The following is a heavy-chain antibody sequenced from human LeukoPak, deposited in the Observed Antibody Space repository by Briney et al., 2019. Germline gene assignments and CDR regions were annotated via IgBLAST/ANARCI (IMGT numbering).Heavy chain of an antibody. CDR3: ARSSGHSYGDFDY. D-gene: IGHD5-18*01. J-gene: IGHJ4*02. V-gene: IGHV4-59*01. CDR1: GVSITSNY. Sequence: ASETLSLTCSVSGVSITSNYWSWIRQPAGKGLEWLGYTHHSGATSYNPSLKSRSTMSLDTSNNQFSLKLSSVTAADTAVYYCARSSGHSYGDFDYWGQGNLVTVSS. CDR2: THHSGAT.